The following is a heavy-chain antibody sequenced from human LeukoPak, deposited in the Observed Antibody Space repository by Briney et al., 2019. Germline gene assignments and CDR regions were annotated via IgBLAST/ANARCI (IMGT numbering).Heavy chain of an antibody. Sequence: ASVKFSCKASGYTFTSCDINWVRQATGQGLEWMGWMNPNSGNTGYGQSFQGRITMTRDISIGTAYMELSNLTSEDTAIYYCTRGSSGRRDNWGQGTPVTLSA. CDR3: TRGSSGRRDN. CDR1: GYTFTSCD. D-gene: IGHD6-19*01. CDR2: MNPNSGNT. J-gene: IGHJ4*02. V-gene: IGHV1-8*01.